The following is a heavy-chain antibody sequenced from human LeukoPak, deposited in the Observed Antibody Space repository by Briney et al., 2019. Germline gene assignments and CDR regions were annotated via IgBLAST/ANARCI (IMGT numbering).Heavy chain of an antibody. V-gene: IGHV3-48*01. Sequence: GGSLRLSCAASGFTISRDSMNWVRQAPGKGLEWISYISYDSVIKYYADSVRGRFTISRDNAKNSLYLQMHSLSAEDTAVYYCVRDNPRCCGVVPANIDDYWGQGTLVTVSS. CDR3: VRDNPRCCGVVPANIDDY. D-gene: IGHD2-15*01. J-gene: IGHJ4*02. CDR2: ISYDSVIK. CDR1: GFTISRDS.